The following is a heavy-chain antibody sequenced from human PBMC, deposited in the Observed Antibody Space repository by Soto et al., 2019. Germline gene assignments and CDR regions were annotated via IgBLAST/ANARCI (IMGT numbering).Heavy chain of an antibody. CDR1: GFTFSSYS. CDR2: NSSSSSYI. J-gene: IGHJ4*02. Sequence: PGASMRLSCAASGFTFSSYSMNWVRAAAGKGLEWVSSNSSSSSYIYYADSVKGRFTISRDNAKNSLYLQMNRLRAEDTAVYYSARDLLTSDYWGQGTLFTVPS. V-gene: IGHV3-21*01. D-gene: IGHD3-16*01. CDR3: ARDLLTSDY.